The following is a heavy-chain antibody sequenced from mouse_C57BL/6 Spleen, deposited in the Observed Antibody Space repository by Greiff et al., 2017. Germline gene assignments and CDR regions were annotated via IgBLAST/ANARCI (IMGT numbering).Heavy chain of an antibody. Sequence: QVQLQQPGAELVKPGASVKLSCKASGYSFTTYWMHWVKQRPGQGLEWIGMIHPKSGSTNYNEKFTSKATLTADKSSSTAYMQLSSLTSEDSAVYFCARDYGPWFADWGQGTLVTVSA. D-gene: IGHD1-2*01. J-gene: IGHJ3*01. CDR1: GYSFTTYW. CDR2: IHPKSGST. CDR3: ARDYGPWFAD. V-gene: IGHV1-64*01.